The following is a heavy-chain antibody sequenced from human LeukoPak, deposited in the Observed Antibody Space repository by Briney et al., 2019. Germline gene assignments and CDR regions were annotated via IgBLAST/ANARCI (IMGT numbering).Heavy chain of an antibody. Sequence: PGGSLRLSCAASGFTFSSYDMSWIRQAPGKGLEWVSAISGSGGSTYYADSVKGRFTISRDNSKNTLYLQMNSLRAEDTAVYYCAKETHYDFWSGYSYGMDVWGQGTTVTVSS. CDR1: GFTFSSYD. D-gene: IGHD3-3*01. V-gene: IGHV3-23*01. CDR3: AKETHYDFWSGYSYGMDV. J-gene: IGHJ6*02. CDR2: ISGSGGST.